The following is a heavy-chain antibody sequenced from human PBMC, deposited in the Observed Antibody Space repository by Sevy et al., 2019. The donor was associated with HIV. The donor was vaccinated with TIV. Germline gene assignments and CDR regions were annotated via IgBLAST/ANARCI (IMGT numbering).Heavy chain of an antibody. J-gene: IGHJ4*02. CDR3: AKGYGSGSPPDY. CDR2: ISGSGGTT. Sequence: GGSLRLSCAASGFIFNSYTMNWVRQAPGKGLEWVSAISGSGGTTYYADPVKGRFTISRDNSKNTVDLEMNSLRVEDTAVYYCAKGYGSGSPPDYWGQGTLVTVSS. CDR1: GFIFNSYT. D-gene: IGHD3-10*01. V-gene: IGHV3-23*01.